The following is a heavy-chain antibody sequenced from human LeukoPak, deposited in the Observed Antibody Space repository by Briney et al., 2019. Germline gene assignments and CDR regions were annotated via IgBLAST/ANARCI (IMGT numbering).Heavy chain of an antibody. Sequence: GGSLRLSCAASGFTFSSYAMSWVRQAPGKGLVWVSRINGDGSNSNYADSVKGRLTISRDNARNTLYLQMNGLRAEDTALYYCARTSPTSHFDFWGQGTLVTVSS. D-gene: IGHD3-16*01. CDR3: ARTSPTSHFDF. V-gene: IGHV3-74*01. CDR2: INGDGSNS. J-gene: IGHJ4*02. CDR1: GFTFSSYA.